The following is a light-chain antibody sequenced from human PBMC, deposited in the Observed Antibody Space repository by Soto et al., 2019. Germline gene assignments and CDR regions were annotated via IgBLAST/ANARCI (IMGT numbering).Light chain of an antibody. V-gene: IGKV3-20*01. J-gene: IGKJ2*01. CDR2: GAS. Sequence: EIVLTQSPGTLSLFPGARATLSCRASQSVSSRYLAWYQQKPGQAPRLLIYGASSRATGIPDRFSGSGSGTDFTLTISRLEPEDFAVYYCQQYGSSPLMYTFGQGTKLEIK. CDR1: QSVSSRY. CDR3: QQYGSSPLMYT.